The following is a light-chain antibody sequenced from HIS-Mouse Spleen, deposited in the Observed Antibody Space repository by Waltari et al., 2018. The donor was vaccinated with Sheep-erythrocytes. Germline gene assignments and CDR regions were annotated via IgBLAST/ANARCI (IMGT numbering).Light chain of an antibody. V-gene: IGLV2-8*01. CDR2: EVS. CDR1: SSDVGGYNY. Sequence: QSALTQPPSASGSPGQSVTISCTGTSSDVGGYNYVSWYQQHPGKAPKLIVYEVSKRPPGVPDRCSGAKSGNTASLTVSGLQAEDEADYYCSSYAGSNNWVFGGGTKLTVL. J-gene: IGLJ3*02. CDR3: SSYAGSNNWV.